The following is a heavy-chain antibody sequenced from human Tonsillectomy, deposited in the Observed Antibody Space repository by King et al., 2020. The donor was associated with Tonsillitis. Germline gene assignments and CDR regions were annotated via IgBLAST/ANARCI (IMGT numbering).Heavy chain of an antibody. J-gene: IGHJ3*02. Sequence: QLQESGPGLVKPSETLSLTCTVSGGSISSSSYYWGWIRQPPGKGLEWIGSIYYSGSTYYNPSLKSRVTISVDTSKNQFSLKLSSVTAADTAVYYCARPVQIVKIARFAFVIWGQGTMVTVSS. CDR1: GGSISSSSYY. V-gene: IGHV4-39*07. D-gene: IGHD1-1*01. CDR3: ARPVQIVKIARFAFVI. CDR2: IYYSGST.